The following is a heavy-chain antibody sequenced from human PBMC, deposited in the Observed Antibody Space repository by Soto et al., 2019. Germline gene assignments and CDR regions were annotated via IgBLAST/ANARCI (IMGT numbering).Heavy chain of an antibody. Sequence: GGSLRLSCAASGFDFTSYSMNWVRQAPGKGLEWVSSINEDSSYIYYAHSLRGRFTISGDNAKESLYLQMNSLRAEDTAVYYCVRDFGWYFRSGYMDVWGDGATVTVSS. CDR1: GFDFTSYS. CDR2: INEDSSYI. CDR3: VRDFGWYFRSGYMDV. V-gene: IGHV3-21*01. D-gene: IGHD3-3*01. J-gene: IGHJ6*03.